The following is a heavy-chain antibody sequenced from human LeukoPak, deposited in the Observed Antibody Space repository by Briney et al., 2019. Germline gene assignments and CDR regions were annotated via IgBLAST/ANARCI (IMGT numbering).Heavy chain of an antibody. CDR2: INPNSGGT. V-gene: IGHV1-2*02. Sequence: GASVKVSCKASGYTFTGYYMHWVRQAPGQGLEWMGWINPNSGGTNYAQKFQGRVTMTRDTSISTAYMELSRLRSDDTAVYYCARASGRGAWVPFDYWGQGTLVTVSS. CDR1: GYTFTGYY. D-gene: IGHD2-15*01. J-gene: IGHJ4*02. CDR3: ARASGRGAWVPFDY.